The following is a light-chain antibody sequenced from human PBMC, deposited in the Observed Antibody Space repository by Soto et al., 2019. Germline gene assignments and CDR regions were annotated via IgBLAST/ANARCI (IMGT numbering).Light chain of an antibody. CDR3: CSFAGSYTVWV. Sequence: QLVLTQPRSVSGSPGQSVTISCTGTSSDVGDYNYVSWYQQYPGKAPKLVIYDVSKRPSGVPDRFSGSKSGNTASLTISGLQAEDEADYYCCSFAGSYTVWVFGGGTKLTVL. V-gene: IGLV2-11*01. CDR2: DVS. J-gene: IGLJ3*02. CDR1: SSDVGDYNY.